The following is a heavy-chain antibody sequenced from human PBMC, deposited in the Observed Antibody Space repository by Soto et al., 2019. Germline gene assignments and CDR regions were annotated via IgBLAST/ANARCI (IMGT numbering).Heavy chain of an antibody. CDR3: ARSGYGGNSLHYYGMDV. Sequence: QVQLVQSGAEVKKPGASVKVSCKASGYTFTSYGISWVRQAPGQGLEWMGWISAYNGNTNYAQKLQGRVTMTTDTATSTAYMELRSLRSDDTAVYYCARSGYGGNSLHYYGMDVWGQGTTVTVSS. CDR1: GYTFTSYG. CDR2: ISAYNGNT. D-gene: IGHD6-25*01. V-gene: IGHV1-18*01. J-gene: IGHJ6*02.